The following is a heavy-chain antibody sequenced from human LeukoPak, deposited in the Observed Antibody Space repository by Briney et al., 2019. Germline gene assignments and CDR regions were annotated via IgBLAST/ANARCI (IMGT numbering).Heavy chain of an antibody. J-gene: IGHJ3*02. CDR3: ARGRGLGIGGDAFDI. V-gene: IGHV4-30-4*01. Sequence: PSQTLSLTCTVSGGSISSGDYHWSWIRQPPGKGLEWIGYIYYSGSTYYNPSXKSRVTISVDTSKNQFSLKLSSVTAADTAGYYCARGRGLGIGGDAFDIWGQGTMVTVSS. CDR2: IYYSGST. CDR1: GGSISSGDYH. D-gene: IGHD3/OR15-3a*01.